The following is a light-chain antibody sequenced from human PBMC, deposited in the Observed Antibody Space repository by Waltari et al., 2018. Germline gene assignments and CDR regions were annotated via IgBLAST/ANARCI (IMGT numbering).Light chain of an antibody. CDR2: RVS. CDR1: QSLVHSDGNTY. J-gene: IGKJ1*01. Sequence: DVVMTQSPLSLPVTLGQPASISCRSSQSLVHSDGNTYLNWFQQRPGQSPRRLFYRVSNRDSGVPDRFSGSGSGTDFTLKISGVEAEDVGVYYCMQGTHWPWTFGQGTKVEIK. V-gene: IGKV2-30*02. CDR3: MQGTHWPWT.